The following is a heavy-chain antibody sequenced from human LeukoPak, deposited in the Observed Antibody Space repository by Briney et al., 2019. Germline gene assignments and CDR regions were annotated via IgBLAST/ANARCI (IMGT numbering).Heavy chain of an antibody. D-gene: IGHD3-9*01. CDR1: GFSVSDYW. CDR2: IKQDGSEK. CDR3: ARGDELRYFDWLSNFDY. J-gene: IGHJ4*02. Sequence: PGGSLRLSCAASGFSVSDYWMTWVRQAPGKGLEWVANIKQDGSEKTYVDSVKGRFTISRDNAKNSLYLQMNSLRAEDTAVYYCARGDELRYFDWLSNFDYWGQGTLVTVSS. V-gene: IGHV3-7*01.